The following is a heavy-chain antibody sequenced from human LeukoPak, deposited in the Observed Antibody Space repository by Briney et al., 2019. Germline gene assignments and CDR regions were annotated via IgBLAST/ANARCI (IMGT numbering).Heavy chain of an antibody. CDR3: ASRSDY. CDR1: GFTFSSYA. V-gene: IGHV3-30-3*01. Sequence: PGRSLRLSCAASGFTFSSYAMHWVRQAPGKGLEWVAVISYDGSNKYYADSVKGRFTISRDNSKNTLYLQMNSLRAEDTAVYYCASRSDYWGQGTLVTVSS. J-gene: IGHJ4*02. CDR2: ISYDGSNK.